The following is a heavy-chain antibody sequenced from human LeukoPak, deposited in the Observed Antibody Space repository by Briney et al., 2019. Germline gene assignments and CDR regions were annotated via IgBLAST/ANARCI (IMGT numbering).Heavy chain of an antibody. Sequence: GGSLRLSCAASGFTFSSYAMSWVRQAPGKGLEWVSAISGSGGSTYYADSVKGRFTISRDNSKNTLYLQMNSLRAEDTAVYYCTTRGTTVTRSKFDYWGQGTLVTVSS. CDR1: GFTFSSYA. CDR3: TTRGTTVTRSKFDY. V-gene: IGHV3-23*01. D-gene: IGHD4-17*01. CDR2: ISGSGGST. J-gene: IGHJ4*02.